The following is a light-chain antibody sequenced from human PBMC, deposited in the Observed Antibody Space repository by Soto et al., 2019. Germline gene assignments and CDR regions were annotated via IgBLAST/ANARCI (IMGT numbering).Light chain of an antibody. CDR1: SSDVGGYNY. J-gene: IGLJ2*01. CDR3: CSYAGSYTFEVV. Sequence: QSALTQPRSVSGSPGQSVTISCTGTSSDVGGYNYVSWYQQHPGKAPRLMIYDVSKRPSGVPYRFSGSKSGNTASLTISGLQAEDEADYYCCSYAGSYTFEVVFGGGTKLTVL. CDR2: DVS. V-gene: IGLV2-11*01.